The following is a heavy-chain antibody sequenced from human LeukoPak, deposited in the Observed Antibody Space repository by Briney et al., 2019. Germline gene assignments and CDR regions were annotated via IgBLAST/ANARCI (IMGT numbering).Heavy chain of an antibody. J-gene: IGHJ4*02. V-gene: IGHV3-7*04. CDR2: IKQDGSKK. D-gene: IGHD5-24*01. CDR3: TRVGYIDEGIDY. CDR1: GFTFTSNA. Sequence: GGSLRLSCAPPGFTFTSNAISGVRQAPGKGRGWVANIKQDGSKKSYVDSVKGRFTTSRDNAKNSLYLQMNSLRAEDTAIYYCTRVGYIDEGIDYWGQGTLVTVSS.